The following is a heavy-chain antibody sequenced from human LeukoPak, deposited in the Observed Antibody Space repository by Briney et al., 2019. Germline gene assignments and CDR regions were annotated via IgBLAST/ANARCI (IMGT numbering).Heavy chain of an antibody. Sequence: PSETLSLTCTVSGGSISSYYWSWIRQPPGKGLEWIGYIYYSGSTNYNPSLKSRVTISVDTSKNQFSLKLSSVTAADTAVYYCARRGGGSSWYFDYWGQGTLVTVSS. V-gene: IGHV4-59*08. CDR1: GGSISSYY. CDR2: IYYSGST. CDR3: ARRGGGSSWYFDY. D-gene: IGHD6-13*01. J-gene: IGHJ4*02.